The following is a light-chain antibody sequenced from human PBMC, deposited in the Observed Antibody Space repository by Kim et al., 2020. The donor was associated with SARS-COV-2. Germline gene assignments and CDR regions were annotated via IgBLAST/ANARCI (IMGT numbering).Light chain of an antibody. CDR2: WAS. J-gene: IGKJ1*01. V-gene: IGKV4-1*01. CDR1: QSILYSSNNKNY. CDR3: QQYFSTPPT. Sequence: DIVMTQSPDSLAVSLGERATINCKSSQSILYSSNNKNYLAWYRQRPGQPPKLLISWASTRESRVPDRFSGSGSGTDFTLTISGLQAEDVALYYCQQYFSTPPTFGRGTKVDIK.